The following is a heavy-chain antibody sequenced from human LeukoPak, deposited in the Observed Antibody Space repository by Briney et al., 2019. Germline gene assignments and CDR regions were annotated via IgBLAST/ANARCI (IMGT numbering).Heavy chain of an antibody. CDR1: GFPVSSNH. Sequence: GGSLRLSCAASGFPVSSNHMSWVRQAPGKGLEWVSAIYSGGSTYYADSVKGRFTISRDNSKNTLYLQMNSLRAEDTAVYYCARDYSSAWCLGYWGQGTLVTVSS. J-gene: IGHJ4*02. CDR3: ARDYSSAWCLGY. CDR2: IYSGGST. D-gene: IGHD6-19*01. V-gene: IGHV3-53*01.